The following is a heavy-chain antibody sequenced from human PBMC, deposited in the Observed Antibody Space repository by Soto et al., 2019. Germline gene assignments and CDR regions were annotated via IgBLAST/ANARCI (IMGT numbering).Heavy chain of an antibody. J-gene: IGHJ4*02. V-gene: IGHV3-33*01. Sequence: QVQLVESGGGVVQPGRSLRLSCAASGFTFSSYGLHWVRQAPGKGLEWVAVIWYDGSNKYYADSVKGRFTISRDNSKNTLYLQMNSLRAEDTAVYYCARSRITMVRGSYSFDYWGQGTLVTVSS. CDR3: ARSRITMVRGSYSFDY. D-gene: IGHD3-10*01. CDR1: GFTFSSYG. CDR2: IWYDGSNK.